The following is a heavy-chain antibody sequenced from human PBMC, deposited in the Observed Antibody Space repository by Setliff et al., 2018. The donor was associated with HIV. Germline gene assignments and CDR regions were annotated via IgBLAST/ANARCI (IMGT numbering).Heavy chain of an antibody. J-gene: IGHJ6*03. CDR3: ARDSWRHVLHGNYYYYFMDV. CDR2: ISAYNGYT. V-gene: IGHV1-18*01. D-gene: IGHD2-8*01. CDR1: DYTFTNYG. Sequence: GASVKVSCKASDYTFTNYGISWVRQAPGQGLEWMGWISAYNGYTNYAQKLQGRVTMTTDTSTSTAYMELRSLRSDDTAVYYCARDSWRHVLHGNYYYYFMDVWGKGTTVTVSS.